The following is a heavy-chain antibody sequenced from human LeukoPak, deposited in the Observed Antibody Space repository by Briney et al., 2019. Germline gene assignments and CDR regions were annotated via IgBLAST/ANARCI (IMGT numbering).Heavy chain of an antibody. J-gene: IGHJ4*02. Sequence: PGGPLRLSCAASGFTFSSYSMNWVRQAPGKGLEWVSYISSSSSTIYYADSVKGRFTISRDNAKNSLYLQMNSLRAEDTAVYYCARSQPRSSSGFDYWGQGTLVTVSS. CDR3: ARSQPRSSSGFDY. V-gene: IGHV3-48*01. CDR1: GFTFSSYS. D-gene: IGHD6-6*01. CDR2: ISSSSSTI.